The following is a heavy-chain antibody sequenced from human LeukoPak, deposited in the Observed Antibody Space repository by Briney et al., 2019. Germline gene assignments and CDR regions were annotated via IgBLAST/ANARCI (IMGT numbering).Heavy chain of an antibody. Sequence: SETLSLTCTVSGGSISSYYWSWIRQPPGKGLEWIGEINHSGSTNYNPSLKSRVTISVDTSKNQFSLKLSSVTAADTAVYYCARGGTGDRQMGDFDDWSQGTLVTVSS. D-gene: IGHD7-27*01. CDR2: INHSGST. CDR1: GGSISSYY. CDR3: ARGGTGDRQMGDFDD. V-gene: IGHV4-34*01. J-gene: IGHJ4*02.